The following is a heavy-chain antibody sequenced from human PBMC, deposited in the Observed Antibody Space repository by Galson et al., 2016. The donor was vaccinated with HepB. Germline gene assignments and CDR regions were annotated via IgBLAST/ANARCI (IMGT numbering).Heavy chain of an antibody. J-gene: IGHJ1*01. Sequence: SVKVSCKASGGTFINYGISWLRQAPGQGLEWMGGIIPIFGTKDSAQKFQGRVMITADESTSTAYMEMTSLRDEDTAVYYCAGSGPNYYDSSGYRHFQHWGQGTLVTVSS. D-gene: IGHD3-22*01. CDR3: AGSGPNYYDSSGYRHFQH. CDR1: GGTFINYG. CDR2: IIPIFGTK. V-gene: IGHV1-69*13.